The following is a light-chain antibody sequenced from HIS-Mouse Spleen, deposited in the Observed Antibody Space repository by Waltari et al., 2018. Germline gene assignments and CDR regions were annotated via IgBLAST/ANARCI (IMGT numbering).Light chain of an antibody. CDR3: YSTDSSGNHRV. CDR2: EDS. J-gene: IGLJ2*01. Sequence: SYELTQPPSVSVSPGQTARITCSGDALPKKYAYWYQQKSGQAPVLVIYEDSKRPSGIPVRFSGSSSGTIATLTISGAQVEDEDDYYCYSTDSSGNHRVFGGGTKLTVL. V-gene: IGLV3-10*03. CDR1: ALPKKY.